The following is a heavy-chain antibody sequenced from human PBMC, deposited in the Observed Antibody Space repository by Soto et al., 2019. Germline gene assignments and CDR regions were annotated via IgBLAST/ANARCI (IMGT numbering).Heavy chain of an antibody. CDR1: GFTVTSYG. CDR3: AKRDCGGDCYSFDAFDI. CDR2: ISYDGSNK. Sequence: QVQLVESGGGVVQPGRSLRLSCAASGFTVTSYGMHWVSQSPGKGLEWVAVISYDGSNKYYADSVKGRFTISGDNSKIPVNLQTNSLRDEEAAVYSCAKRDCGGDCYSFDAFDIWGQGTMVTFSS. V-gene: IGHV3-30*18. J-gene: IGHJ3*02. D-gene: IGHD2-21*02.